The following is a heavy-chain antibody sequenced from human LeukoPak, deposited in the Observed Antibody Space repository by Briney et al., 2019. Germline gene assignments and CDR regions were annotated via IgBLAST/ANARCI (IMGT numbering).Heavy chain of an antibody. D-gene: IGHD5-24*01. CDR2: FSGGGDS. CDR1: GFTFGDDG. CDR3: GKEGERHFDLQY. V-gene: IGHV3-23*01. J-gene: IGHJ4*02. Sequence: PGGSLRLSCTASGFTFGDDGMSWFRQAPGKGLEWVSAFSGGGDSFYADSVRGRFSVSADKSKNILYLQMNSLRVEDTAVHFCGKEGERHFDLQYWSQGTPVTVSS.